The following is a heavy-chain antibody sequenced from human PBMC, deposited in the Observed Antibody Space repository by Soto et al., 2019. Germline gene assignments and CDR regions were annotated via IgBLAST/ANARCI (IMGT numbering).Heavy chain of an antibody. CDR2: IIPIFGTA. Sequence: QVQLVQSGAEVKKPGSSVKVSCKASGGTFSSYAISWVRQAPGQGLEWMGGIIPIFGTANYAQKFQGRVMITAVKSASTGYMELSSLRSEDTAVYYCAKDRVAGTVEYYFDYWGQGTLVTVSS. V-gene: IGHV1-69*06. CDR3: AKDRVAGTVEYYFDY. D-gene: IGHD6-19*01. CDR1: GGTFSSYA. J-gene: IGHJ4*02.